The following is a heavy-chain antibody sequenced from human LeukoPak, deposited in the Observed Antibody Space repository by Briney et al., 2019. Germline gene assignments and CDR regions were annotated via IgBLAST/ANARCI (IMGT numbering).Heavy chain of an antibody. Sequence: SQTLSLTCTVSGGSISSGGYYWSWIRQPPGKGLEWIGYIYHSGSTYYNPSLKSRVTISVDTSKNQFSLKLSSVTAADTAVYYCARRKTGSYFSFDYWGQGTLVTVSS. CDR3: ARRKTGSYFSFDY. J-gene: IGHJ4*02. V-gene: IGHV4-30-2*01. CDR1: GGSISSGGYY. CDR2: IYHSGST. D-gene: IGHD1-26*01.